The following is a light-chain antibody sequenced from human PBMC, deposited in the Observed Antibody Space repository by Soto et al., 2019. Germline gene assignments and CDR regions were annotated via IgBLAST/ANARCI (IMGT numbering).Light chain of an antibody. CDR1: QSVSRY. Sequence: EIVLTQSPATLSLSPGERATLSCRASQSVSRYLAWYQQKPCQAPRLLIYDASNRATGIPARFSGSVSGTGFTLTISRREREDFAVYYCQQRSNWPPYTFGQGTKLEIK. CDR3: QQRSNWPPYT. CDR2: DAS. V-gene: IGKV3-11*01. J-gene: IGKJ2*01.